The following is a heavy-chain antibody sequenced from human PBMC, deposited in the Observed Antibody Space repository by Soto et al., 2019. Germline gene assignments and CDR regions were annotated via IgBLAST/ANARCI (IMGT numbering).Heavy chain of an antibody. CDR2: INPNSGGT. Sequence: QVQLVQSGAEVKKPGASVKVSCKASGYTFTGYYMHWVRQAPGQGLEWMGWINPNSGGTKYAQKFQGWVTMTRDTSISTAYMELSRLRSDDTAVYYCARSYYAILTGDGGTFDYWGQGTLVTVSS. D-gene: IGHD3-9*01. CDR1: GYTFTGYY. CDR3: ARSYYAILTGDGGTFDY. J-gene: IGHJ4*02. V-gene: IGHV1-2*04.